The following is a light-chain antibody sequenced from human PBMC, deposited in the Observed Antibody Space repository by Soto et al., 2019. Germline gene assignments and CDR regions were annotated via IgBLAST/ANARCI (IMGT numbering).Light chain of an antibody. CDR2: AAS. CDR3: QQANSFPLT. Sequence: DIQMTQSPSSVSASVGDRVTLTCRASQGISRWLAWYQQKPGKAPNLLIYAASSLHSGVPYRFSGSGSGTDFTLTISSLQPEDFATYYCQQANSFPLTFGGGTKVEIK. V-gene: IGKV1-12*01. CDR1: QGISRW. J-gene: IGKJ4*01.